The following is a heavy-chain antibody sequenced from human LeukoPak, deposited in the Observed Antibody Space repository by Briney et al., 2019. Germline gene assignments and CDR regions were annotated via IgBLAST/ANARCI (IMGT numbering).Heavy chain of an antibody. V-gene: IGHV4-38-2*02. CDR3: ARINTIMATFDY. D-gene: IGHD5-24*01. CDR1: GHFMNSNYY. Sequence: PSETLSLTCTVSGHFMNSNYYWGWIRQPPGKGLEWIATISHSGSTYYNPSLKSRVTISVETSKNQFSLKLSSVTAADTAVYYCARINTIMATFDYWGQGTLVTVSS. CDR2: ISHSGST. J-gene: IGHJ4*02.